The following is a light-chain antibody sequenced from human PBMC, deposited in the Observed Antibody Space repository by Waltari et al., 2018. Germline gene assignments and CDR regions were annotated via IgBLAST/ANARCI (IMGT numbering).Light chain of an antibody. J-gene: IGLJ2*01. V-gene: IGLV2-23*03. CDR1: SSAVDSYNL. CDR3: CSYVTSRTFV. Sequence: QSALTQPASVSGSPGQSITIPCRGSSSAVDSYNLVLWYQQHPGKVPKLILYEGNKRPSGVSNRFSGSKSGDTASLTISGLQAEDEAAYYCCSYVTSRTFVFGGGTKVSVL. CDR2: EGN.